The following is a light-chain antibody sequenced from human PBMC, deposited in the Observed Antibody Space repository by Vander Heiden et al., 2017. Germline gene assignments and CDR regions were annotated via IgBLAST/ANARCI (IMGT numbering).Light chain of an antibody. CDR2: DDS. V-gene: IGLV3-21*02. CDR1: HSGSKI. Sequence: YVLTQPPSVSVAPGQPARITRAVNHSGSKIVHWYHQKPGQAPVLIVYDDSDRTSGIPERCSGSNYGNMATLTISRVEAGDEADYYCQVWDRSSDKWVFGGGTKLTVL. J-gene: IGLJ3*02. CDR3: QVWDRSSDKWV.